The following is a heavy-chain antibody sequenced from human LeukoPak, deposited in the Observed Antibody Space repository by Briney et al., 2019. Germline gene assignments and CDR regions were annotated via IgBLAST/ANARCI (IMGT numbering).Heavy chain of an antibody. CDR3: ARDHGYDYVWGSYRSDY. CDR1: GYTFTSYG. CDR2: ISAYNGNT. V-gene: IGHV1-18*01. Sequence: ASVKVSCKASGYTFTSYGISWVRQAPGQGLEWMGWISAYNGNTNYAQKLQGRVTMTTDTSTSTAYMELRSLRSDDTAVYYCARDHGYDYVWGSYRSDYWGQGTLVTAST. D-gene: IGHD3-16*02. J-gene: IGHJ4*02.